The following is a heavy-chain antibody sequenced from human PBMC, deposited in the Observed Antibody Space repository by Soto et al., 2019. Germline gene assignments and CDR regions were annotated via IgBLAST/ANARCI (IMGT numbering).Heavy chain of an antibody. CDR3: ARSRTGYHYFDY. J-gene: IGHJ4*02. D-gene: IGHD3-9*01. Sequence: QSGGSLRLSCAASGFTFSSYAMSWVRQALGKGLEWVSTISGSGGSTYYADSLKGRFTMSRDDSRNTLYLQMNSLRAEDTAVYYCARSRTGYHYFDYWGQGTPVTVSS. V-gene: IGHV3-23*01. CDR2: ISGSGGST. CDR1: GFTFSSYA.